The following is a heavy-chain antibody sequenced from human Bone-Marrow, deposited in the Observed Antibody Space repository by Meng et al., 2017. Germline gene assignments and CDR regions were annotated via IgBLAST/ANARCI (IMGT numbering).Heavy chain of an antibody. Sequence: ASVKVSCKASGYTFTSYYMHWVRQAPGQGLEWMGIINPSGGSTSYAQKFQGRVTMTRDTSTSTVYMELSSLRSGDTAVYYCARVSDYYDSSGYYSTFDYWGQGTLVTVSS. CDR1: GYTFTSYY. D-gene: IGHD3-22*01. J-gene: IGHJ4*02. CDR2: INPSGGST. V-gene: IGHV1-46*01. CDR3: ARVSDYYDSSGYYSTFDY.